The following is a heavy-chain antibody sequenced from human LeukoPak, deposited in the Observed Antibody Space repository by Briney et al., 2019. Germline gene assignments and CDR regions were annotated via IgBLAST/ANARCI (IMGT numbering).Heavy chain of an antibody. D-gene: IGHD6-19*01. CDR3: ARDRLVAVAGFYYYYYGMDV. Sequence: ASVKVSCKASGGTFSSYAISWVRQAPGQGLEWMGRIIPILGIANYAQKFQGRVTITADKSTSTAYMELSSLRSEDTAVYYCARDRLVAVAGFYYYYYGMDVWGQGTTVTVSS. J-gene: IGHJ6*02. V-gene: IGHV1-69*04. CDR1: GGTFSSYA. CDR2: IIPILGIA.